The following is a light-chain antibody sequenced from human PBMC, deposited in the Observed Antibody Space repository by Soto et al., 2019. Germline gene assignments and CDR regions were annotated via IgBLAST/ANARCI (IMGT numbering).Light chain of an antibody. CDR2: GAS. V-gene: IGKV3-20*01. J-gene: IGKJ1*01. CDR3: QHCGSPPGT. CDR1: QSVRNNF. Sequence: EMVLTQSPGTLSLSPGERATLSCRASQSVRNNFLAWYQQKPGQAPRRLIYGASNRATGVPDRFSGGVSGTDFTLTIRRLEPEDFVVYYCQHCGSPPGTFGQGTKVEIK.